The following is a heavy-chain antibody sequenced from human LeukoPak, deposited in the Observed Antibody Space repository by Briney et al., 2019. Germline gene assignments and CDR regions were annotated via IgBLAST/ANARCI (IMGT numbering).Heavy chain of an antibody. J-gene: IGHJ4*02. CDR3: ARAPGSCTGGACSSGY. CDR2: IYSGGST. D-gene: IGHD2-8*02. Sequence: GGSLRLSCAASGFTVSSNYMSWVRQAPGKGLEWVSVIYSGGSTYYADSVKGRFTISRDNSKNTLYLQMNSLRAEDTAVYYCARAPGSCTGGACSSGYWGQGTLVTVSS. V-gene: IGHV3-53*01. CDR1: GFTVSSNY.